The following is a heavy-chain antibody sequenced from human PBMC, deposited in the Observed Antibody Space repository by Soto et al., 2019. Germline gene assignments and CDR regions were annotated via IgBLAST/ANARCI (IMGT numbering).Heavy chain of an antibody. J-gene: IGHJ2*01. CDR2: ISSSSSDI. D-gene: IGHD3-22*01. V-gene: IGHV3-21*01. Sequence: EVQLVESGGGLVKPGGSLRLSCATSGFTFRSYNMNWVRQAPGKGLEWVSSISSSSSDIYYADSVKGRFTISRDNAKNSRYLHMNSLRAEDTAGYYCARDYDRGALDFDLWGRGTLVTVSS. CDR3: ARDYDRGALDFDL. CDR1: GFTFRSYN.